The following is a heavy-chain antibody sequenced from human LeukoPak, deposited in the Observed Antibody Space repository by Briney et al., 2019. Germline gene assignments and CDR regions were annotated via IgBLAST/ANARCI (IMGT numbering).Heavy chain of an antibody. J-gene: IGHJ5*02. Sequence: SETLSLTCTVSGDSISSGHYWDWIRQPPGRGLEWIGSIHHSGSTWYNPSLKSRVTISLDPSQTQISLRVTSVTAADTAVYYCARGTDYYDSSGWLDPWGQGTLVTVSS. D-gene: IGHD3-22*01. CDR1: GDSISSGHY. CDR2: IHHSGST. CDR3: ARGTDYYDSSGWLDP. V-gene: IGHV4-38-2*02.